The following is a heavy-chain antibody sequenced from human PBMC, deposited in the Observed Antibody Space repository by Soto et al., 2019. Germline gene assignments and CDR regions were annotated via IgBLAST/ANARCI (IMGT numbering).Heavy chain of an antibody. CDR3: ARPDQNYVAS. J-gene: IGHJ4*02. V-gene: IGHV3-23*01. Sequence: PGGSLRLSCAASGFTFSSYSMSWVRQAPGKGLEWVSGFRSGGDDETTYYADAVRGRFTISRDNSKNTLFLQMNSLKASDSAMYFCARPDQNYVASWGQGTLVTVSS. CDR2: FRSGGDDETT. CDR1: GFTFSSYS.